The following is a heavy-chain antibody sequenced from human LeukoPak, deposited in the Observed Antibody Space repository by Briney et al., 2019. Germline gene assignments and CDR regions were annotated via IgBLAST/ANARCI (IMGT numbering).Heavy chain of an antibody. J-gene: IGHJ3*02. CDR2: ISGSGGST. Sequence: GGSLRLSCAASGFTFSSYAMSWVRQAPGKGLEWVSAISGSGGSTYYADSVKGRFTISRDNSKNTLYLQMNSLRAEDTAVYYCARESYYYDSSGYCWGKRPKDAFDIWGQGTMVTVSS. D-gene: IGHD3-22*01. CDR1: GFTFSSYA. CDR3: ARESYYYDSSGYCWGKRPKDAFDI. V-gene: IGHV3-23*01.